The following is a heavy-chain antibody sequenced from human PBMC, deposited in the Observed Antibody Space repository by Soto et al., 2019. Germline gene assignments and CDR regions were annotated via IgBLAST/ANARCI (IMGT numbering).Heavy chain of an antibody. CDR1: GFTLSSFA. CDR3: AKSSSGLRDYFDS. V-gene: IGHV3-30-3*02. J-gene: IGHJ4*02. CDR2: TSYDGLNT. Sequence: QMHLVESGGGVVQPGGSLRLSCAASGFTLSSFAMHWVRQAPGKGLEWVATTSYDGLNTFYGESVRGRFSISRDTSKNTLFLQMDSLKPEDTAVYFCAKSSSGLRDYFDSWGRGTLVTVSS. D-gene: IGHD3-10*01.